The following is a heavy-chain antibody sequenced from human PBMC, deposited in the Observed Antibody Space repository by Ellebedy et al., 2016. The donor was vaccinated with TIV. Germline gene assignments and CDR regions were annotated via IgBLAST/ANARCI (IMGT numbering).Heavy chain of an antibody. D-gene: IGHD3-10*01. J-gene: IGHJ4*02. Sequence: AASVKVSCQASGYTFTGYYIHWVRQAPGQGLEWMGWINPNSGGTNYAQKFQGRVTMTRETSISTAYMEMSRLRSGDTAVYFGAPGVYSAPGSDWGQGSLVTVSS. CDR3: APGVYSAPGSD. CDR1: GYTFTGYY. V-gene: IGHV1-2*02. CDR2: INPNSGGT.